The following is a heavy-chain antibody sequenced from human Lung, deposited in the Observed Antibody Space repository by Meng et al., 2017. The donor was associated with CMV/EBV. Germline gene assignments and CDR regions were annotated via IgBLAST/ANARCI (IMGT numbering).Heavy chain of an antibody. V-gene: IGHV4-4*02. CDR2: SYQSGST. CDR1: GDSINSNNW. Sequence: SETLSLXXAVSGDSINSNNWWSWVRQPPGRGLEWIGESYQSGSTNYNLSLKSRVTISVDKAKNPFSLKLSSVTAADTAVYYCAGHRGESFGLTYYYYALDVWGQGTXVTVSS. CDR3: AGHRGESFGLTYYYYALDV. J-gene: IGHJ6*02. D-gene: IGHD3/OR15-3a*01.